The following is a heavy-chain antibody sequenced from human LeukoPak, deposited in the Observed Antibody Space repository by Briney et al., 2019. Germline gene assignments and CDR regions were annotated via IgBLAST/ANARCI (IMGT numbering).Heavy chain of an antibody. CDR1: GFTFWSYG. CDR2: VSYDGSNK. CDR3: ARDSIVVVPAAIVFGWFDP. Sequence: PGGSLRLSCAATGFTFWSYGMHWVRQAPGKGLEWVAVVSYDGSNKNYADSVKGRFTISRDNSKNTLYLQMNSLRAEDTAVYYCARDSIVVVPAAIVFGWFDPWGQGTLVTVSS. D-gene: IGHD2-2*01. V-gene: IGHV3-30*03. J-gene: IGHJ5*02.